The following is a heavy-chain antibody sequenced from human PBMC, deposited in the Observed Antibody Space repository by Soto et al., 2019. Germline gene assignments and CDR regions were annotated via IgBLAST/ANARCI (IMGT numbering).Heavy chain of an antibody. CDR1: GFTFSSYA. D-gene: IGHD3-10*01. CDR2: ISYDGSNK. V-gene: IGHV3-30-3*01. J-gene: IGHJ5*02. Sequence: PGGSLRLSCAASGFTFSSYAMHWVRQAPGKGLEWVAVISYDGSNKYYADSVKGRFTISRDNSKNTLYLQMNSLRAEDTAVYYCAKDHPRRFGEYWFDPWGQGTLVTVSS. CDR3: AKDHPRRFGEYWFDP.